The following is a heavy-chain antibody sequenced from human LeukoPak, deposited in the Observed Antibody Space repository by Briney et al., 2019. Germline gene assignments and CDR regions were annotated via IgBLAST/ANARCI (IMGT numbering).Heavy chain of an antibody. CDR2: ISSSSYI. D-gene: IGHD6-13*01. V-gene: IGHV3-69-1*01. Sequence: GGSLRLSCAASGFTFSDYYMSWVRQAPGKGLEWVSSISSSSYIYYADSVKGRFTISRDNAKNSLYLQMNSLRAEDTAVYYCARDSSSWYPGYFQHWGQGTLVTVSS. CDR3: ARDSSSWYPGYFQH. CDR1: GFTFSDYY. J-gene: IGHJ1*01.